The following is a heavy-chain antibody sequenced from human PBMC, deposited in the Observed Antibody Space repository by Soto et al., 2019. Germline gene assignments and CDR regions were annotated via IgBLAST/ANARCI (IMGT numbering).Heavy chain of an antibody. CDR1: GGSISSYY. D-gene: IGHD1-7*01. CDR2: IYYSGST. Sequence: SETLSLTCTVSGGSISSYYWSWIRQPPGKGLEWIGYIYYSGSTNYNPSLKSRVTISVDTSKNQFSLKLSSVTAADTAVYYCARGLELNASGPPDFDYWGQGTLVTVSS. V-gene: IGHV4-59*01. CDR3: ARGLELNASGPPDFDY. J-gene: IGHJ4*02.